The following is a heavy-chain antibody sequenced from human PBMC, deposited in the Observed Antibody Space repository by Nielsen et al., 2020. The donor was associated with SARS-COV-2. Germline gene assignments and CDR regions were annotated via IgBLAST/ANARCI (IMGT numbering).Heavy chain of an antibody. J-gene: IGHJ4*02. CDR3: TKDWTAIVVVPSGGVDY. CDR2: ISYDGSNK. D-gene: IGHD2-15*01. CDR1: GFTFSTYG. Sequence: LSLTCAASGFTFSTYGMHWVRQAPGKGLEWVAAISYDGSNKYYVDSVKGRFTISRDNSKNTLYLQMSSLREEDTAVYYCTKDWTAIVVVPSGGVDYWGQGTLVTVSS. V-gene: IGHV3-30*18.